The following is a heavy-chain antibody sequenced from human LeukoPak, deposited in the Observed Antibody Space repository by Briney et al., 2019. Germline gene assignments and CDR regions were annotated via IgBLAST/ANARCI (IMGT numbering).Heavy chain of an antibody. CDR2: ISGSGGST. V-gene: IGHV3-23*01. J-gene: IGHJ4*02. CDR1: GFTFSSYW. D-gene: IGHD6-19*01. Sequence: PGGSLRLSCAASGFTFSSYWMSWVRQAPGKGLEWVSAISGSGGSTYYADSVKGRFTISRDNSKNTLYLQMNSLRAEDTAVHYCAKGPASGWYYFDYWGQGTLVTVSS. CDR3: AKGPASGWYYFDY.